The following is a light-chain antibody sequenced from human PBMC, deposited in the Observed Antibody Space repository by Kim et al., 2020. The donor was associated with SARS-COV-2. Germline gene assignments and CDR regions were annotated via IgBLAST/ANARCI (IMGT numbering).Light chain of an antibody. CDR2: DDS. J-gene: IGLJ2*01. V-gene: IGLV3-21*03. Sequence: PGKTARMTCGGNNIGSKSVHWYQQKPGQAPVLVVYDDSDRPSGIPERFSGSNSGNTATLTISRVEAGDEADYYCQVWDSSSDQEVVFGGGTQLTVL. CDR1: NIGSKS. CDR3: QVWDSSSDQEVV.